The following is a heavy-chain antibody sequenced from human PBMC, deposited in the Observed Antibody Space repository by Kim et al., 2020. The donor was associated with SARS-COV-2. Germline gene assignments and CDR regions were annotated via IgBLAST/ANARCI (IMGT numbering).Heavy chain of an antibody. J-gene: IGHJ4*02. CDR3: ARGSVVRVAVAGPSFDY. D-gene: IGHD6-19*01. CDR1: GYTFTSYD. V-gene: IGHV1-8*01. Sequence: ASVKVSCKASGYTFTSYDINWVRQATGQGLEWMGWMNPNSGNTGYAQKFQGRVTMTRNTSISTAYMELSSLRSEDTAVYYCARGSVVRVAVAGPSFDYWGQGTLVTVSS. CDR2: MNPNSGNT.